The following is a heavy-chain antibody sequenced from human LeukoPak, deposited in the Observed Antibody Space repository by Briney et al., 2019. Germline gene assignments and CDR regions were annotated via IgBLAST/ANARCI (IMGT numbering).Heavy chain of an antibody. V-gene: IGHV3-53*01. J-gene: IGHJ4*02. D-gene: IGHD6-13*01. Sequence: GGSLRLSCAASGFTVSSNYMSWVRQAPGKGLEWVSVIYSGGSTYYADSVKGRFTISRDNAKNSLYLQMNSLRDEDTAVYYCARDATAGLFDFWGQGTLVTVSS. CDR2: IYSGGST. CDR1: GFTVSSNY. CDR3: ARDATAGLFDF.